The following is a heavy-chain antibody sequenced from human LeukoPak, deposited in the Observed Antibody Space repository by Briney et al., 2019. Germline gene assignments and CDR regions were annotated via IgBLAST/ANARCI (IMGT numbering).Heavy chain of an antibody. V-gene: IGHV3-21*01. CDR1: GDSFTSHD. Sequence: AETLSLSCTVSGDSFTSHDLSWVRQAPGKGLEWVSSISISGTYIYYADALKGRFTISRDNAKNILSLHMNSLRAEDTAVYYCAVQPSGPGNYLDYWGQGTLVTVSS. D-gene: IGHD3-10*01. CDR3: AVQPSGPGNYLDY. J-gene: IGHJ4*02. CDR2: ISISGTYI.